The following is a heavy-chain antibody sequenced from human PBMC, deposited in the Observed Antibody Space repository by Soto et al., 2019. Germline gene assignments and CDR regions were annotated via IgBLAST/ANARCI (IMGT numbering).Heavy chain of an antibody. Sequence: GASVKVSCKASGGAFSSYAISWVRQAPGQGLEWMGGIIPIFGNASYAQKFQGRVTMTTDESTSTAYMELSSLRSEDTAVYYCARASYPGYYYYYMDVWGKGTTVTVSS. CDR1: GGAFSSYA. J-gene: IGHJ6*03. CDR3: ARASYPGYYYYYMDV. CDR2: IIPIFGNA. D-gene: IGHD2-2*02. V-gene: IGHV1-69*05.